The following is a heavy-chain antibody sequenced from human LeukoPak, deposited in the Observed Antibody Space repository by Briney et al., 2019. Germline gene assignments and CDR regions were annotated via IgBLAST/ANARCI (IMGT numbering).Heavy chain of an antibody. CDR1: GFTFSSYG. Sequence: GGSLRLSCAASGFTFSSYGMHWVRQAPGKGLEWVAVISYDGSNKYYADSVKGRFTISRDNSKNTLYLQMNSLRAEDTAVYYCARSGTMIVDQALEWGQGTLVTVSS. V-gene: IGHV3-30*19. J-gene: IGHJ4*02. CDR3: ARSGTMIVDQALE. CDR2: ISYDGSNK. D-gene: IGHD3-22*01.